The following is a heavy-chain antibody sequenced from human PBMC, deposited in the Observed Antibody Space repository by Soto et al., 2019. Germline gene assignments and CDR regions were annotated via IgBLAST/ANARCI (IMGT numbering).Heavy chain of an antibody. V-gene: IGHV5-51*01. CDR1: GYNFPNYC. CDR2: IYPGDSDT. J-gene: IGHJ4*02. D-gene: IGHD1-20*01. Sequence: GDSLKISCEGSGYNFPNYCIVWVRQMPGKGLEWMGIIYPGDSDTRYSPSFQGQVTISADKSINTAYLQWSSLKASDTAMYYCARREGNSKGDYWGQGTLVTVSS. CDR3: ARREGNSKGDY.